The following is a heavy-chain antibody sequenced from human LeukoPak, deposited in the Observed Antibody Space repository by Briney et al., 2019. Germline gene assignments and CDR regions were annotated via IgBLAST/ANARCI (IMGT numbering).Heavy chain of an antibody. D-gene: IGHD3-10*01. J-gene: IGHJ4*02. CDR2: INHSGST. CDR3: ARGSHYYGSGSYYVDY. V-gene: IGHV4-34*01. Sequence: SETLSLTCAVYGGSFSGYYWSWIRQPPGKGLEWIGEINHSGSTNYNPSLKSRVTISVDTSKNQFSLKLSSVTAADTAVYYCARGSHYYGSGSYYVDYWGQGALVTVSS. CDR1: GGSFSGYY.